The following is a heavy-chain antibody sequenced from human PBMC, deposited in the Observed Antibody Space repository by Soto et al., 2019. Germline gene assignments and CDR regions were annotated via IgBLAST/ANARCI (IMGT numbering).Heavy chain of an antibody. CDR3: ARGRQDYYDSSGYSYNWFDP. V-gene: IGHV4-31*03. D-gene: IGHD3-22*01. CDR1: GGSISSGGYY. J-gene: IGHJ5*02. CDR2: IYYSGST. Sequence: PSETLSLTCTVSGGSISSGGYYWSWIRQHPGKGLEWIGYIYYSGSTYYNPSLKSRVTISVDTSKNQFSLKLSSVTAADTAVYYYARGRQDYYDSSGYSYNWFDPWGQGTLVTVSS.